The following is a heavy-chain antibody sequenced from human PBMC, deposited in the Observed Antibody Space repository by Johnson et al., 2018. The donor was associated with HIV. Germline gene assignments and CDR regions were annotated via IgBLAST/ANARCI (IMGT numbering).Heavy chain of an antibody. CDR3: ARDARYYGSDNDAFDI. CDR1: GFPFRDYY. Sequence: VQLVESGAGVAQPGTSLTLSCAASGFPFRDYYMSWIRQAPGKGLEWVSYISSSGSTIYYADSVQGRFTISRDSSKNTLYLQMNSLRAEDTAVYYCARDARYYGSDNDAFDIWGQGTMVTVSS. J-gene: IGHJ3*02. CDR2: ISSSGSTI. V-gene: IGHV3-11*04. D-gene: IGHD3-10*01.